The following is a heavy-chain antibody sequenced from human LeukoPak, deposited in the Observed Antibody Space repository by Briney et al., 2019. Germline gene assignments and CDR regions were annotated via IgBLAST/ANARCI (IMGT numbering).Heavy chain of an antibody. Sequence: ASVKVSCKASGYSFISYGISWVRQAPGQGLEWMGIINPSGGSTSYAQKFQGRVTMTRDTSTSTVYMELSSLRSEDTAVYYCARGSHVDTAMALPPDYWGQGTLVTVSS. J-gene: IGHJ4*02. V-gene: IGHV1-46*01. CDR3: ARGSHVDTAMALPPDY. CDR2: INPSGGST. D-gene: IGHD5-18*01. CDR1: GYSFISYG.